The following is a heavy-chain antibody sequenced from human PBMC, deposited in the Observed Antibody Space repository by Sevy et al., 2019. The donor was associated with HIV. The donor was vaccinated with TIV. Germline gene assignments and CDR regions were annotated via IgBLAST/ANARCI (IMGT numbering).Heavy chain of an antibody. Sequence: GGSLRLSCAASGFSISPYAFHWVRQAPGKGLEWVALMSYDGSTRYYADSAKGRFAISKDNSKNTLYLQMNSPRIEDTAIYYCARDAGYSTGWYAGYWGQGTLVTVSS. CDR1: GFSISPYA. J-gene: IGHJ4*02. CDR2: MSYDGSTR. CDR3: ARDAGYSTGWYAGY. D-gene: IGHD6-19*01. V-gene: IGHV3-30*09.